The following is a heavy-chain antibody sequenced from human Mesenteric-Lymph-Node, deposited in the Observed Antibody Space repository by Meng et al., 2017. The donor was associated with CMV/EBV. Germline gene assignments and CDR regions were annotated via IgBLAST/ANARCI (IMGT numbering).Heavy chain of an antibody. CDR1: GGSISSSSYY. CDR3: ARTPDSNSRPDY. D-gene: IGHD4-23*01. J-gene: IGHJ4*02. V-gene: IGHV4-39*01. CDR2: IYYSGST. Sequence: SETLSLTCTVSGGSISSSSYYWGWIRQPPGKGLEWIGSIYYSGSTYYNPSLKSRVTISVDTSKNQFSLKLSSVTAADTAVYYCARTPDSNSRPDYWGQGTLVTVSS.